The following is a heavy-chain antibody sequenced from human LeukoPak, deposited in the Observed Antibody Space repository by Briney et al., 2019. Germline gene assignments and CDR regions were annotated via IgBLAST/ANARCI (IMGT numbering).Heavy chain of an antibody. CDR3: ARKRTSYDAFFDY. Sequence: SETLSLTCAVSGGSISSSNWWSWVRQPPGKGLEWIGEIYHSGSTNYNPSLKSRVTISVDKSKNQFSLKLSSVTAADTAVYYCARKRTSYDAFFDYWGQGTLVTVSS. CDR2: IYHSGST. D-gene: IGHD5-12*01. V-gene: IGHV4-4*02. J-gene: IGHJ4*02. CDR1: GGSISSSNW.